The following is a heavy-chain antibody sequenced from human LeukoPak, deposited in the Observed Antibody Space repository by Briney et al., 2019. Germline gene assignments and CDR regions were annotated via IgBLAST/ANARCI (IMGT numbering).Heavy chain of an antibody. Sequence: PGGSLRLSCAASGFTFSSYAMSWVRQAPGKGLEWVSSISSSSSYIYYADSVKGRFTISRDNAKNSLYLQMNSLRAEDTAVYYCARDGILRPAEGDYYYYMDVWGKGTTVTISS. V-gene: IGHV3-21*01. J-gene: IGHJ6*03. D-gene: IGHD4-17*01. CDR3: ARDGILRPAEGDYYYYMDV. CDR2: ISSSSSYI. CDR1: GFTFSSYA.